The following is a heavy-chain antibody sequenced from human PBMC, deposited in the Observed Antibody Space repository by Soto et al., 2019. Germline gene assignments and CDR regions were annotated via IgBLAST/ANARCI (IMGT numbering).Heavy chain of an antibody. V-gene: IGHV3-72*01. Sequence: GGSLRLSCAASGFTFSDHYMGWVLQAPGKGLEWVGRTRNKANSYTTEYAASVKGRFTISRDDSKNSLYLQMNSLKTEDTAVYYCARVGEYYYGSGSTLGGKDAFDIWGQGTMVT. D-gene: IGHD3-10*01. J-gene: IGHJ3*02. CDR2: TRNKANSYTT. CDR3: ARVGEYYYGSGSTLGGKDAFDI. CDR1: GFTFSDHY.